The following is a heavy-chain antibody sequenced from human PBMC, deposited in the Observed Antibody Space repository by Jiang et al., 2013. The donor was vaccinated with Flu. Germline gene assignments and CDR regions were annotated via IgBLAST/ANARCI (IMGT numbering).Heavy chain of an antibody. J-gene: IGHJ4*02. D-gene: IGHD5-12*01. CDR3: ARDPSGIVATGGLDY. Sequence: PGLVKPSQTLSLTCTVSGGSISSGSYYWSWIRQPAGKGLEWIGRIYTSGSTNYNPSLKSRVTISVDTSKNQFSLKLSSVTAADTAVYYCARDPSGIVATGGLDYWGQGTLVTVSS. V-gene: IGHV4-61*02. CDR2: IYTSGST. CDR1: GGSISSGSYY.